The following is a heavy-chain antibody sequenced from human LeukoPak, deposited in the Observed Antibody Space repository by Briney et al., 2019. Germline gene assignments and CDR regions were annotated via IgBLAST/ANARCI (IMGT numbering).Heavy chain of an antibody. Sequence: ASVKVSCKASGYTFTSYGISWVRQAPGQGLEWMGWISAYNGDTNYAQKLQGRVTMTTDTSTSTAYMELRSLRSDDTAVYYCARWLADYDILTGYLMAYWFDPWGQGTLVTVSS. CDR1: GYTFTSYG. J-gene: IGHJ5*02. CDR2: ISAYNGDT. D-gene: IGHD3-9*01. V-gene: IGHV1-18*01. CDR3: ARWLADYDILTGYLMAYWFDP.